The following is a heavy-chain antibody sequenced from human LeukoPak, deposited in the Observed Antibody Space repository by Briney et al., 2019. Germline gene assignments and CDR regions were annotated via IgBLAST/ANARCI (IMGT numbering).Heavy chain of an antibody. Sequence: GGSLRLSCAASGFTFSNYNMNWVRQAPGKGLEWVSCISSSSSHIYYADSVKGRFTISRDNAKNSLYLQMNGLRAEDTAVYYCARRGDYGKTNWFDPWGQGTLVTVSS. V-gene: IGHV3-21*01. CDR3: ARRGDYGKTNWFDP. CDR2: ISSSSSHI. CDR1: GFTFSNYN. J-gene: IGHJ5*02. D-gene: IGHD4-17*01.